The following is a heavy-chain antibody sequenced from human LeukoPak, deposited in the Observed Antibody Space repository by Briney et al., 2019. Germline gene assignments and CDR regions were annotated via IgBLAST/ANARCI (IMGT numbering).Heavy chain of an antibody. Sequence: PSETLSLTCTVSGGSITNYYWSWIRQPPGKGLECIGYIYYSGSTNYNPSLKSRVTISLHTSKNQFSLKLNSVTAADTSVYYCARGVPYCPSYEFFDYWGQGTLVTVSS. J-gene: IGHJ4*02. CDR3: ARGVPYCPSYEFFDY. CDR1: GGSITNYY. V-gene: IGHV4-59*01. D-gene: IGHD2-15*01. CDR2: IYYSGST.